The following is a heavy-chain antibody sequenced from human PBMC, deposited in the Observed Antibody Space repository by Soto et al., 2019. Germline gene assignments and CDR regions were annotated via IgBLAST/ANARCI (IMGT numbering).Heavy chain of an antibody. J-gene: IGHJ3*02. CDR1: GFTFSDYY. Sequence: GGSLRLSCAASGFTFSDYYMSWIRKAPGKGLEWVSYISSSGSTIYYADSVKGRFTISRDNPKNSLYLQMNSLRAEDTAVYYCARGAGITMIVVVTPGAFDIWGQGTMVTVSS. CDR3: ARGAGITMIVVVTPGAFDI. V-gene: IGHV3-11*01. D-gene: IGHD3-22*01. CDR2: ISSSGSTI.